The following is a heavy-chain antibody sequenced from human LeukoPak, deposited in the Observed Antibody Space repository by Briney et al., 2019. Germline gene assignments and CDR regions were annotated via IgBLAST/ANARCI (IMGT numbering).Heavy chain of an antibody. J-gene: IGHJ5*02. CDR2: INHSGGT. CDR1: GGSFSGYY. CDR3: ASSRHYSSIWYYSFDP. D-gene: IGHD6-13*01. Sequence: SETLSLTCAVYGGSFSGYYWTWNRQPPGKGLEWIAEINHSGGTNYNPSLKSRVTISVDTSKNQFSLKLTSVTAADTAVYYCASSRHYSSIWYYSFDPWGQGTLVTVSS. V-gene: IGHV4-34*01.